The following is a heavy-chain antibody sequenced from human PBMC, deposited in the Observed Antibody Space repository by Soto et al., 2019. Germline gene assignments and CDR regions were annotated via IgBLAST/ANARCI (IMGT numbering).Heavy chain of an antibody. CDR3: ANPIGDFWRGSAGPHYLDV. V-gene: IGHV3-23*01. CDR1: GFTLSSYG. D-gene: IGHD3-3*01. CDR2: FSGGGRTT. Sequence: EVQLLESGGGLVQTGGSLRLSCAASGFTLSSYGMSWVRQAPGKGLEWVSGFSGGGRTTYYADSVKGRFTISRDDSKNTVFLQRNSLRADDTAVYYWANPIGDFWRGSAGPHYLDVWGKGTSVTVS. J-gene: IGHJ6*03.